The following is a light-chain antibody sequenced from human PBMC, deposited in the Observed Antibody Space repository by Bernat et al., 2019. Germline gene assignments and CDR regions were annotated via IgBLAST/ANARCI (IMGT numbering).Light chain of an antibody. Sequence: SALTQPPSASGSPGQSVTISCTGTSSDVGGYNYVSWYQQHPDKAPKLIISEVSKRPSGVPDRFSGSNSGNTASLTVSGLQAEDEADYYCSSYAGSNNYVFGTGTKVTVL. CDR3: SSYAGSNNYV. CDR1: SSDVGGYNY. V-gene: IGLV2-8*01. J-gene: IGLJ1*01. CDR2: EVS.